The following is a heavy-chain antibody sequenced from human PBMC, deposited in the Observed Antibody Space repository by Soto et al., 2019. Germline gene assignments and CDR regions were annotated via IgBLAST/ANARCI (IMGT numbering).Heavy chain of an antibody. CDR2: ISSSSSYI. Sequence: EVQLVESGGGLVKPGGSLRLSCAASGFTFSSYSMNWVRQAPGKGLEWVSSISSSSSYIYYADSVKGRFTISRDNAKNSLYLQMNSLRAKDTAVYYCARVDIVVVPAAQSAGYYYYYMDVWGKGTTVTVSS. D-gene: IGHD2-2*03. J-gene: IGHJ6*03. CDR3: ARVDIVVVPAAQSAGYYYYYMDV. V-gene: IGHV3-21*01. CDR1: GFTFSSYS.